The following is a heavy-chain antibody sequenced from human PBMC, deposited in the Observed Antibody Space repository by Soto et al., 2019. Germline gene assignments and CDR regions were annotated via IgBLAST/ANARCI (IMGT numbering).Heavy chain of an antibody. J-gene: IGHJ4*02. CDR2: IYYSGST. CDR1: GGSISSSSYY. V-gene: IGHV4-39*01. Sequence: PSETLSLTCTVSGGSISSSSYYWGWIRQPPGKGLEWIGSIYYSGSTYYNPSLKSRVTISVDTSKNQFSLKLSSVTAADTAVYYCARHGVILLWLTDNYYFVYWGQGTLVTVSS. D-gene: IGHD5-18*01. CDR3: ARHGVILLWLTDNYYFVY.